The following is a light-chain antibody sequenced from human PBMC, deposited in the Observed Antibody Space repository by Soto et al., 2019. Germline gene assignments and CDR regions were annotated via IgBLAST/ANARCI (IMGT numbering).Light chain of an antibody. V-gene: IGKV1-39*01. CDR1: QSINSY. CDR2: EAS. Sequence: DIQMTQSPSYLSASVGDRVTITCRASQSINSYLKWYQQKPGRAPKLLIYEASNLKSGVPSRFSAGRSGTDFTLTISSLQPEDFATYYCQQSYSVPLTFGPGTRVEIK. J-gene: IGKJ3*01. CDR3: QQSYSVPLT.